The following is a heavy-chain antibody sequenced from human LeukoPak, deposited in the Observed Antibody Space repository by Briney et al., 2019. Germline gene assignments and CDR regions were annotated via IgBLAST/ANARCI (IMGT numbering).Heavy chain of an antibody. D-gene: IGHD3-3*01. J-gene: IGHJ4*02. CDR3: ARGGVGYDFWSGYYTGISPRFDY. CDR2: INHSGST. V-gene: IGHV4-34*01. Sequence: SETLSLTCTVSGGSISSYYWSWIRQPPGKGLEWIGEINHSGSTNYNPSLKSRVTISVDTSKNQFSLKLSSVTAADTAVYYCARGGVGYDFWSGYYTGISPRFDYWGQGTLVTVSS. CDR1: GGSISSYY.